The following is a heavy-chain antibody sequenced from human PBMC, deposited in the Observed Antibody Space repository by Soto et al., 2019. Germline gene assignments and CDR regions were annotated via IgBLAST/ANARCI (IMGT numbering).Heavy chain of an antibody. CDR1: GYSFTSYW. J-gene: IGHJ6*02. V-gene: IGHV5-51*01. D-gene: IGHD6-13*01. CDR3: AATSGYSSSRYYYYGMDV. CDR2: IYPGDSDT. Sequence: HGESLKISCKGSGYSFTSYWIGWVRQMPGKGLEWMGIIYPGDSDTRYSPSFQGQVTISADKSISTAYLQWSSLKASDTAMYYCAATSGYSSSRYYYYGMDVWGQGTTVTVSS.